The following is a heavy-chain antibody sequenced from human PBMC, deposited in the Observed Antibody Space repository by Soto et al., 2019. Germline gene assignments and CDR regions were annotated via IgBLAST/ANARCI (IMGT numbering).Heavy chain of an antibody. Sequence: PSETLSLTCAVSGYSIRSRYYWCWIRQPPGKGLEWIGRIYNSGTTYYHPSLQSRVTISVDTSKNQFYLKLSSVTAADTAVYYCARDTYSSSWYQGYGMDVWGQGTTVT. V-gene: IGHV4-38-2*02. D-gene: IGHD6-13*01. CDR1: GYSIRSRYY. CDR2: IYNSGTT. J-gene: IGHJ6*02. CDR3: ARDTYSSSWYQGYGMDV.